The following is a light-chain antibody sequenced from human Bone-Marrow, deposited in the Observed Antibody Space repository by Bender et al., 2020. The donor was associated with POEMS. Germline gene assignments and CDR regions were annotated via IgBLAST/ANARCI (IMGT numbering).Light chain of an antibody. Sequence: GSSSNIGAHYDVHWYQQLPGTAPKLLISGNSNRPSGVPDRFSVSKSGTSASLTITGVQAEDEADYFCQSSDSSRSAVFGGGTKLTVL. V-gene: IGLV1-40*01. CDR1: SSNIGAHYD. CDR3: QSSDSSRSAV. J-gene: IGLJ3*02. CDR2: GNS.